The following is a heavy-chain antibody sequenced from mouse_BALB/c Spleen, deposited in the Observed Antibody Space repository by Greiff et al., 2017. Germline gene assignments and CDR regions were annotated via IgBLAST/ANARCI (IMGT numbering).Heavy chain of an antibody. CDR1: GYAFSSYW. D-gene: IGHD3-1*01. CDR3: ARYSSGYPYAMDY. J-gene: IGHJ4*01. V-gene: IGHV1-80*01. CDR2: IYPGDGDT. Sequence: VKLVESGAELVRPGSSVKISCKASGYAFSSYWMNWVKQRPGQGLEWIGQIYPGDGDTNYNGKFKGKATLTADKSSSTAYMQLSSLTSEDSAVYFCARYSSGYPYAMDYWGQGTSVTVSS.